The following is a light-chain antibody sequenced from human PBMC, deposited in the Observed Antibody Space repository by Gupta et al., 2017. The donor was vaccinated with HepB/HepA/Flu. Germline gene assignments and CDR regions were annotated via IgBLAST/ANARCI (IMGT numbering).Light chain of an antibody. CDR2: WAS. CDR1: QSILFTANNKNY. J-gene: IGKJ1*01. Sequence: DIVMTQPPDSLAVSRGERATINCKSSQSILFTANNKNYLAWYQQKPGQPPKLLIYWASTRESGVPDRFSGSGSGTDFTLTIDSLQAEDVAVYYCQQDDSSPHTFGQGTKVEIK. V-gene: IGKV4-1*01. CDR3: QQDDSSPHT.